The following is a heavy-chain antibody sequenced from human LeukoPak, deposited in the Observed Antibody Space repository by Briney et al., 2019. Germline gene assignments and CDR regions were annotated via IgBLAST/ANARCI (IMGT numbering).Heavy chain of an antibody. CDR1: GFTFSSYA. V-gene: IGHV3-23*01. CDR2: ISGSGGST. Sequence: PGGSLRLSCAASGFTFSSYAMSWVRQAPGKGLEWVSAISGSGGSTYYADSVMGRFTISRDNSKNTLYLQMNSLRAEDTAVYYCAKAAAITIFGVVIVNFDYWGQGTLVTVSS. CDR3: AKAAAITIFGVVIVNFDY. J-gene: IGHJ4*02. D-gene: IGHD3-3*01.